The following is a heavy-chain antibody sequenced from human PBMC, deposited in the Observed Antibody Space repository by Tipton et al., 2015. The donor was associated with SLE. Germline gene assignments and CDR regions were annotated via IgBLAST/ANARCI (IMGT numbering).Heavy chain of an antibody. V-gene: IGHV4-31*02. D-gene: IGHD2-15*01. CDR2: ISFSGTT. J-gene: IGHJ5*02. Sequence: LRLSCSVSGVSVMNRDYYWTWIRQHPEKGLEWIGYISFSGTTHYNPSLKSRISMSVDTSQNQFSLRLNSVTAADTAMYFCAKGIKAWYSDTWGPGALVTVSS. CDR1: GVSVMNRDYY. CDR3: AKGIKAWYSDT.